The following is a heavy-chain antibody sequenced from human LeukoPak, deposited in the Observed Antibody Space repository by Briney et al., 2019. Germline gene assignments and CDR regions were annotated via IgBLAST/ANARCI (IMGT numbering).Heavy chain of an antibody. CDR2: IIPIFGTA. CDR3: ARDRYYYDSSGLNWFDP. V-gene: IGHV1-69*13. Sequence: SVEVSCKASGGTFSSYAISWVRQAPGQGLEWMGGIIPIFGTANYAQKFQGRVTITADESTSTAYMELSSLRSEDTAVYYCARDRYYYDSSGLNWFDPWGQGTLVTVSS. J-gene: IGHJ5*02. D-gene: IGHD3-22*01. CDR1: GGTFSSYA.